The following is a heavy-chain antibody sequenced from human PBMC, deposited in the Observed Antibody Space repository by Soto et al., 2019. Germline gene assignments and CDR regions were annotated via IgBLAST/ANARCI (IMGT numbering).Heavy chain of an antibody. CDR1: GDYISSYY. CDR2: IYYSGNT. CDR3: ARASDYGSGSYYNLPLNWFDP. J-gene: IGHJ5*02. Sequence: SETLSLTCTVSGDYISSYYWSWIRQPPGKGLEWIAYIYYSGNTNYNPSLKSRVTISVDTSRTQFSLNLSSVTAADTAVYYCARASDYGSGSYYNLPLNWFDPWGQGTLVTVSS. V-gene: IGHV4-59*12. D-gene: IGHD3-10*01.